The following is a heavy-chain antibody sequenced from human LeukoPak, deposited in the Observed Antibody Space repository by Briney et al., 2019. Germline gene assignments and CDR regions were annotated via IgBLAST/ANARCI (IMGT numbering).Heavy chain of an antibody. CDR2: IIPMMGMA. CDR3: ASRSHKTIVGADTREVGDY. V-gene: IGHV1-69*02. Sequence: ASVKVSCKASGGTLRRHTITWVRQAPGQGLEWMGRIIPMMGMANYAQKFQGRVTITADTSTDTAYMDLISLRSEDTAVYYCASRSHKTIVGADTREVGDYWGQEPWSPSPQ. CDR1: GGTLRRHT. J-gene: IGHJ4*01. D-gene: IGHD6-19*01.